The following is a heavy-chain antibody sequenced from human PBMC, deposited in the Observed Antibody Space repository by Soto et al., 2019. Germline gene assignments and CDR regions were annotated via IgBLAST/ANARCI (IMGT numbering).Heavy chain of an antibody. CDR2: ISGSGGNT. D-gene: IGHD2-15*01. Sequence: EVQLLESGGGLVQPGGSLRLSCAAFGFTFSSYAMIWVRQAPGKGLEWISDISGSGGNTHYADSVKGRFTISRDNSNNMLYLQMNRPRAEDTAIYYSAKWAVVAGRGWFDPWGQGTLVTVSS. CDR1: GFTFSSYA. V-gene: IGHV3-23*01. CDR3: AKWAVVAGRGWFDP. J-gene: IGHJ5*02.